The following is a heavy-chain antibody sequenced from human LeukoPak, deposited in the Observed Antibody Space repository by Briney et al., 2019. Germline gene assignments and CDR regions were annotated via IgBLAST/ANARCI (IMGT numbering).Heavy chain of an antibody. V-gene: IGHV3-73*01. D-gene: IGHD2-21*01. J-gene: IGHJ4*02. CDR3: TRYGDYPFDY. Sequence: GGSLRLSCAASGFTFSDSGMHWVRQASGKGLEWVGRIRSKANSYATAYAASVKGRFTISRDDLKNTAYLQMNRLKTEDTAVYYCTRYGDYPFDYWGQGTLVTVSS. CDR2: IRSKANSYAT. CDR1: GFTFSDSG.